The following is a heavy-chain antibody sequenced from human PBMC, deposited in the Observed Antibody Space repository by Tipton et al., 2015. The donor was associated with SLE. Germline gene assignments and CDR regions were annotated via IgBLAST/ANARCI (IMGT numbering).Heavy chain of an antibody. J-gene: IGHJ4*02. D-gene: IGHD2-8*01. CDR3: VRLRSKVLIDY. Sequence: TLSLTCTVSGVSISSYYWSWIRQPPGKGPEWIGTIYYSGSTYYYPSLKSRITISVDTSKNQFSLEVRSVTAADTAVYYCVRLRSKVLIDYWGQGTLVTVSS. V-gene: IGHV4-59*12. CDR1: GVSISSYY. CDR2: IYYSGST.